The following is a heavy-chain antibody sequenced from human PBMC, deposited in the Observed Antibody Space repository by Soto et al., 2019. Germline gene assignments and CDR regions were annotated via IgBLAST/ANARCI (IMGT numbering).Heavy chain of an antibody. V-gene: IGHV3-33*01. CDR1: GFTFSSYG. CDR3: ARELNYDILSEPYYYMDV. D-gene: IGHD3-9*01. CDR2: IWYDGSNK. Sequence: GGSLRLSCAASGFTFSSYGMHWVRQAPGKGLEWVAVIWYDGSNKYYADSVKGRFTISRDNSKNTLYLQMNSLRAEDTAVYYCARELNYDILSEPYYYMDVWGKGTTVTVSS. J-gene: IGHJ6*03.